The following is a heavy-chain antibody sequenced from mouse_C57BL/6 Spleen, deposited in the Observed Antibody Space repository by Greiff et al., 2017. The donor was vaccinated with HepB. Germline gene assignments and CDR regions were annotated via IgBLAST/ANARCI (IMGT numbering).Heavy chain of an antibody. CDR3: ARAPYYYGSSYGFDY. J-gene: IGHJ2*01. V-gene: IGHV5-4*01. CDR1: GFTFSSYA. CDR2: ISDGGSYT. D-gene: IGHD1-1*01. Sequence: DVHLVESGGGLVKPGGSLKLSCAASGFTFSSYAMSWVRQTPEKRLEWVATISDGGSYTYYPDNVKGRFTISRDNAKNNLYLQMSHLKSEDTAMYYCARAPYYYGSSYGFDYWGQGTTLTVSS.